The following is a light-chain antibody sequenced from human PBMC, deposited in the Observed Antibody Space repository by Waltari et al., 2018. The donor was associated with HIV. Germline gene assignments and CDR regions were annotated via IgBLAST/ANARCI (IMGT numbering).Light chain of an antibody. CDR2: SNN. CDR3: AAWDDSLNGWV. CDR1: SSKIGSNT. Sequence: QSVLTQPPSASGTPGQRVTISCSGSSSKIGSNTVNWYHQLPGTAPKLLIYSNNQRPSGVPDRFSGSKSGTSASLAISGLQSEDEADYYCAAWDDSLNGWVFGGGTKLTVL. V-gene: IGLV1-44*01. J-gene: IGLJ3*02.